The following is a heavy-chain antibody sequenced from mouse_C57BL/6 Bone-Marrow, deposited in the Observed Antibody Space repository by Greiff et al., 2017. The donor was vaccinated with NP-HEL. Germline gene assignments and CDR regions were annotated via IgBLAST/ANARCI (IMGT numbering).Heavy chain of an antibody. CDR3: ARRGDYYGSYYFDY. J-gene: IGHJ2*01. V-gene: IGHV1-64*01. Sequence: QVQLQQPGAELVKPGASVKLSCKASGYTFTSYWMHWVKQRPGQGLEWIGMIHPNSGSTNYNEKFKSKATLTVDKSSSTAYMQLSSLTSEDSAVYYCARRGDYYGSYYFDYWGKGTTRTVSS. D-gene: IGHD1-1*01. CDR1: GYTFTSYW. CDR2: IHPNSGST.